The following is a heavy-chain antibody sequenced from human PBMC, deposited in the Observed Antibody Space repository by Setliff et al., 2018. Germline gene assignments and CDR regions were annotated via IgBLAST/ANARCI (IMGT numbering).Heavy chain of an antibody. D-gene: IGHD4-17*01. CDR3: ARADHLVTTTSDY. J-gene: IGHJ4*01. CDR2: INTKTGDP. Sequence: ASVKVSCKASGYSLSNYVMNWVRQAPGQGLEWMGWINTKTGDPSYAQGYTGRFAFSLDTSDSTTYLDISTLKAEDTATYFCARADHLVTTTSDYWGQGTLVTVSS. CDR1: GYSLSNYV. V-gene: IGHV7-4-1*02.